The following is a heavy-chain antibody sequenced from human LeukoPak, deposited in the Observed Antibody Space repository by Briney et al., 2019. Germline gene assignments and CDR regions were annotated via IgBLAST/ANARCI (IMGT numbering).Heavy chain of an antibody. V-gene: IGHV4-39*07. Sequence: SETLSLTCSVSGVSISSGSNYWGWIRQPPGKTLEWIGSIYSSGSTYYNPSLKSRVIILMDTAKNHFSLNPSSVTAADTAVYYCARSDGCGLVGIWGQGTMVTVSS. CDR3: ARSDGCGLVGI. CDR1: GVSISSGSNY. CDR2: IYSSGST. J-gene: IGHJ3*02. D-gene: IGHD3-22*01.